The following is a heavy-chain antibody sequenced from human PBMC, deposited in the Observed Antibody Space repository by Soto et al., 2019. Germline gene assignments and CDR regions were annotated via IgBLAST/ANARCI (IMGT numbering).Heavy chain of an antibody. D-gene: IGHD5-12*01. V-gene: IGHV1-2*02. CDR1: GYTFTDYY. J-gene: IGHJ5*02. CDR3: ARPSPSGDYREKLFDR. CDR2: INPNSGGT. Sequence: SVKVSCKASGYTFTDYYMHWVRQAPGQGLEWMGWINPNSGGTNYAQKFQGRVTMTRDTSISTAYMELSRLSSDDTAVYYCARPSPSGDYREKLFDRWGQGTLVTV.